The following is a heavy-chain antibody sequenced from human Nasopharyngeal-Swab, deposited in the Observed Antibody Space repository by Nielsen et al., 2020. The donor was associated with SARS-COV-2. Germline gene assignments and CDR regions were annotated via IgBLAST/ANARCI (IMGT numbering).Heavy chain of an antibody. J-gene: IGHJ4*02. Sequence: WIRQPPGKGLEWIGKINHSGSTNYNPSLKSRVTISVDTSKNQFSLKLSSVTAADTAVYYCARVRARRSFGGVIVPFDYWGQGTLVTVSS. V-gene: IGHV4-34*01. D-gene: IGHD3-16*02. CDR3: ARVRARRSFGGVIVPFDY. CDR2: INHSGST.